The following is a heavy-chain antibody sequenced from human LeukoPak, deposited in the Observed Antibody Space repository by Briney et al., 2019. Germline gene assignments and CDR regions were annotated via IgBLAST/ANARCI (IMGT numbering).Heavy chain of an antibody. D-gene: IGHD7-27*01. V-gene: IGHV1-2*02. CDR2: INPNSGGT. CDR3: AKDNEGNPSPKLGMAPNFDY. CDR1: GYTFTGYY. Sequence: ASVKVSCKASGYTFTGYYMHWVRQAPGQGLEWLGWINPNSGGTNYALRFQGRVTMTMDTSISTAYMELSRLTSDDTAVYYCAKDNEGNPSPKLGMAPNFDYWGQGTLVTVSS. J-gene: IGHJ4*02.